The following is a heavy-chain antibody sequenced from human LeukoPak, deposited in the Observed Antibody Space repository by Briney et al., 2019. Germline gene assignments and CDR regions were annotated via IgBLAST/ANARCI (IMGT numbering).Heavy chain of an antibody. Sequence: SVKVSCKASGGTFSSYAISWVRHAPAQGLEWMGMIIPIFGIANYAQKFQGRVTITADKSTSTAYMELRRLRPEDTAVYYCARGAATVVTAEPFDYWGQGTLVTVSS. J-gene: IGHJ4*02. D-gene: IGHD4-23*01. CDR1: GGTFSSYA. CDR3: ARGAATVVTAEPFDY. V-gene: IGHV1-69*04. CDR2: IIPIFGIA.